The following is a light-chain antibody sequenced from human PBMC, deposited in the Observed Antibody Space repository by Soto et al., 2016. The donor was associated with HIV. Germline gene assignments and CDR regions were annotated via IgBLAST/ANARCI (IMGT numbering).Light chain of an antibody. CDR3: QQYNSYSPPLT. CDR2: KAS. Sequence: DIQMTQSPSTLSASVGDRVTITCRASQSISTWLAWYQQKPGKAPKLLIYKASSLESGVPSRFSGSGSGTEFTLTISSLQPEDFATYYCQQYNSYSPPLTFGGGTKVKIK. J-gene: IGKJ4*01. CDR1: QSISTW. V-gene: IGKV1-5*03.